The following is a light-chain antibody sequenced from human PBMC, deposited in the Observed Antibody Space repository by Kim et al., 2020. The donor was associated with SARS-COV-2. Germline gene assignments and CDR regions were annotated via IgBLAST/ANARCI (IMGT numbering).Light chain of an antibody. Sequence: SASVGDRITITCRASQSISNWLAWYQQQPGKAPKLLIYDASSLQSGVPSRFSGSRSGTEFTLTINNLQPDDFATYYCQQYNSYRTFGQGTKVDIK. V-gene: IGKV1-5*01. CDR3: QQYNSYRT. CDR1: QSISNW. J-gene: IGKJ1*01. CDR2: DAS.